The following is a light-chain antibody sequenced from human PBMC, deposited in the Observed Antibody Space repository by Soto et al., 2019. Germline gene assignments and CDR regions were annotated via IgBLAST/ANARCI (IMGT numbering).Light chain of an antibody. CDR3: QQYGSFPLS. Sequence: DIQMTQSPSSLSASVGDRVTITCQASQDITNSLNWYQQKPGKAPKLLIYEASILETGVPPRFSGSGSGTDFTFTISSLQPEDFATYYCQQYGSFPLSFGPGTKVDIK. J-gene: IGKJ3*01. CDR2: EAS. CDR1: QDITNS. V-gene: IGKV1-33*01.